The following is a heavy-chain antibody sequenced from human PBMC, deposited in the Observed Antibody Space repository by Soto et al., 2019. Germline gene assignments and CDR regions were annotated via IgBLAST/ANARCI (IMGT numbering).Heavy chain of an antibody. D-gene: IGHD3-16*01. V-gene: IGHV4-59*11. CDR1: GVSITSHY. Sequence: TLSLTCTVSGVSITSHYWTWIRQPPGKGLEWIGNIHYSGSTNYSPSLKGRVIISVDTSENQSSLKLSSVTTADTAVYYCTVGGAGHPFDYWGQGTLVTVS. J-gene: IGHJ4*02. CDR3: TVGGAGHPFDY. CDR2: IHYSGST.